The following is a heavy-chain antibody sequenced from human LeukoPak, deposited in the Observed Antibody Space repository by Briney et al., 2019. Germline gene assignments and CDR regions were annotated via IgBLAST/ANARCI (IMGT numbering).Heavy chain of an antibody. D-gene: IGHD3-10*01. CDR3: ARDWDNYYGSGRPGNGFDP. CDR1: GYTFTGYY. J-gene: IGHJ5*02. CDR2: INPNSGGT. V-gene: IGHV1-2*02. Sequence: ASVKVSCKASGYTFTGYYMHWVRQAPGQGLEWMGCINPNSGGTNYAQKFQGRVTMTRDTSISTAHMELSSLRSDDTAVYYCARDWDNYYGSGRPGNGFDPWGQGTLVTVSS.